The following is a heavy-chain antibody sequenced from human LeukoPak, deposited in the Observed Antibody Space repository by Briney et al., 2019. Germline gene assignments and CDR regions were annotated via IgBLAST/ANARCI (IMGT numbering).Heavy chain of an antibody. CDR3: ARFGSSTTYYYYMDV. Sequence: SETLSLTCTVSGGSISSHYWTWIRQPPGKGLELIGHIYSSGSTFYSPSLKSRVTMSVDTSKNQFSLKLSSVTAADTAVYYCARFGSSTTYYYYMDVWGKGTTVTVSS. V-gene: IGHV4-4*09. CDR2: IYSSGST. J-gene: IGHJ6*03. CDR1: GGSISSHY. D-gene: IGHD2-2*01.